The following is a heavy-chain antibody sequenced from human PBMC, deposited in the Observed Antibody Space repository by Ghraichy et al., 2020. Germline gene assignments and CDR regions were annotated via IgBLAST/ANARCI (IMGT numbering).Heavy chain of an antibody. V-gene: IGHV3-30*02. CDR3: AKDAMIVGYRDAFDI. CDR2: IRYDGSNK. CDR1: GFTFSSYG. J-gene: IGHJ3*02. Sequence: GGALRLSCAASGFTFSSYGMHWVRQAPGKGLEWVAFIRYDGSNKYYADSVKGRFTISRDNSKNTLYLQMNSLRAEDTAVYYCAKDAMIVGYRDAFDIWGQGTMVTVSS. D-gene: IGHD3-22*01.